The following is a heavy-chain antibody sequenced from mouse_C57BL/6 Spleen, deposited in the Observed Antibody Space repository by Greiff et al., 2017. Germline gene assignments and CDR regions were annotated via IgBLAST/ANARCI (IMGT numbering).Heavy chain of an antibody. CDR2: ISYSGST. J-gene: IGHJ2*01. CDR1: GYSITSGYD. V-gene: IGHV3-1*01. Sequence: EVQLVESGPGMVKPSPSLSLTCTVTGYSITSGYDWHWIRHFPGNKLEWMGYISYSGSTNYNPSLKSRTSITHDTSKNHFFLKLNSVTTEDTATYYSAREGTGGGYFDYWGQGTTLTVSS. CDR3: AREGTGGGYFDY.